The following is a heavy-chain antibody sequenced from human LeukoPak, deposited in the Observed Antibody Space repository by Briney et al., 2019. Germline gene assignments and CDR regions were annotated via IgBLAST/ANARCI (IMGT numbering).Heavy chain of an antibody. D-gene: IGHD3-16*02. Sequence: GASVKVSCKASGYTFTGYYMHWVRQAPGQGLEWMGWINPNSGGTNYAQKFQGRVTMTRDTSISTAYMELSRLRSDDTAVYYCARGPLRLGELSPASYWGQGTLVTVSS. CDR3: ARGPLRLGELSPASY. CDR1: GYTFTGYY. V-gene: IGHV1-2*02. CDR2: INPNSGGT. J-gene: IGHJ4*02.